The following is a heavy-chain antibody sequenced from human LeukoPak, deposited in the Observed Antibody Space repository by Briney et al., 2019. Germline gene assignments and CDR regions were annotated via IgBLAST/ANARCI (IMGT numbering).Heavy chain of an antibody. CDR2: IYYSGST. D-gene: IGHD3-22*01. J-gene: IGHJ4*02. Sequence: SETLSLTCAVSGYSISSSNWWGWIRQPPGKGLEWIGYIYYSGSTNYNPSLKSRVTISVDTSKNQFSLKLSSVTAADTAVYYCARGGDSGGYSRHPFDYWGQGTLVTVSS. V-gene: IGHV4-28*03. CDR3: ARGGDSGGYSRHPFDY. CDR1: GYSISSSNW.